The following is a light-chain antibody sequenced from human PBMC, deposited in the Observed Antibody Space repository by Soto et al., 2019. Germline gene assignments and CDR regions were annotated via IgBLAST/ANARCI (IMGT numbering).Light chain of an antibody. J-gene: IGLJ2*01. CDR1: MRDVGGYNL. CDR3: SSFTSKSSLI. Sequence: QSVMTHPASLSGSPGQSITISCAGTMRDVGGYNLVSWYQQHPGRAPQLILYEVRNRPSGISFRFSGSKSGNTASLTISGLQAEDEADYYCSSFTSKSSLIFGGGTKVTVL. CDR2: EVR. V-gene: IGLV2-14*01.